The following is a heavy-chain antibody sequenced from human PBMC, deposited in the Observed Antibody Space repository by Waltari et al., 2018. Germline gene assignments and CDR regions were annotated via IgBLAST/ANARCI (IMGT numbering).Heavy chain of an antibody. J-gene: IGHJ4*02. CDR1: GYTFNNYA. Sequence: QVQLVQSGAEVKKPGASVQVSCQASGYTFNNYAIHWVRQAPGQRLEWMGWINSGNGTTKESLKFQGRVTVTTDTSATTAYMELSSLRSEDTAVYYCAREGTGYRSGWWFDYWGQGTLVTVSS. D-gene: IGHD6-19*01. V-gene: IGHV1-3*04. CDR3: AREGTGYRSGWWFDY. CDR2: INSGNGTT.